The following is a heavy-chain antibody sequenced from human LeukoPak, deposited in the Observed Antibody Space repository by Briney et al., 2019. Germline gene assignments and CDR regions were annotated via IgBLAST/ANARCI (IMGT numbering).Heavy chain of an antibody. D-gene: IGHD3-10*02. CDR3: ARDRSTYYYVQDAFDI. J-gene: IGHJ3*02. CDR2: ISSSSYI. Sequence: PGGSLRLSCAASGFTFSSYSMNWVRQAPGKGLEWVSSISSSSYIYYADSVKGRFTISRDNAKNSLYLQMNSLRAEDTAVYYCARDRSTYYYVQDAFDIWGQGTMVTVSS. V-gene: IGHV3-21*01. CDR1: GFTFSSYS.